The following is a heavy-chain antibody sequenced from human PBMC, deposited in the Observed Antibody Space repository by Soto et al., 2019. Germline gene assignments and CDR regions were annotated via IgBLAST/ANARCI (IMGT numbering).Heavy chain of an antibody. CDR3: ARDVGYHYDGSPSGQFDF. J-gene: IGHJ4*02. D-gene: IGHD3-22*01. Sequence: QVELQESGPGLVKPSGTLSLTCAVFGNSISTTNWWSWVRQSPGKGLEWIGEIYHSGTSNYNPSLKSRVTISLDKSKNQFSLKLNSVTAADTAVYYCARDVGYHYDGSPSGQFDFWGQGTLVIVSS. CDR1: GNSISTTNW. V-gene: IGHV4-4*02. CDR2: IYHSGTS.